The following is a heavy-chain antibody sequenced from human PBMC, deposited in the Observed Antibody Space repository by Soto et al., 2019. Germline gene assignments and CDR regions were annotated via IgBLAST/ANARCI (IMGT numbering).Heavy chain of an antibody. V-gene: IGHV3-15*01. Sequence: GSVSLSFAASGFTFSNAWMSWVRQAPGKGLEWVGRIKSKTDGGTTDYAAPVKGRFTISRDDSKNTLYLQMNSLKTEDTAVYYCTTGYDFYGMDVWGQGTTVTVSS. D-gene: IGHD3-3*01. J-gene: IGHJ6*02. CDR1: GFTFSNAW. CDR2: IKSKTDGGTT. CDR3: TTGYDFYGMDV.